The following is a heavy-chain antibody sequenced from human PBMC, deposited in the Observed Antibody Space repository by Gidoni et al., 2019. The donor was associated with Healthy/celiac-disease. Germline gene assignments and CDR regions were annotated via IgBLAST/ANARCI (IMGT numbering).Heavy chain of an antibody. V-gene: IGHV3-23*01. CDR1: GFTFSSYA. CDR2: ISGSGGST. Sequence: EVQLLESGGGLVQPGGSLRLSCAASGFTFSSYAMSWVRQAPGKGLEWVSAISGSGGSTYYADPVKGRFTISRDNSKNTLYLQMNSLRAEDTAVYYCAKTQIRSSSWTRGFDYWGQGTLVTVSS. CDR3: AKTQIRSSSWTRGFDY. J-gene: IGHJ4*02. D-gene: IGHD6-13*01.